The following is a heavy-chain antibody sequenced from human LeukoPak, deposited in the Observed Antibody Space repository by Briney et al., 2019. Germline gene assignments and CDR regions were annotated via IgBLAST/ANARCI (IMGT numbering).Heavy chain of an antibody. CDR3: ARSSVLYYYYYYMDV. J-gene: IGHJ6*03. V-gene: IGHV3-20*04. Sequence: PGGSLRLSCAASGFTFDDYGMSWVRHAPGKGLEWVSGINWNGGSTGYADSVKGRFTISRDNAKNSLYLQMNSLRAEDTALYYCARSSVLYYYYYYMDVWGKGTTVTVSS. CDR1: GFTFDDYG. CDR2: INWNGGST.